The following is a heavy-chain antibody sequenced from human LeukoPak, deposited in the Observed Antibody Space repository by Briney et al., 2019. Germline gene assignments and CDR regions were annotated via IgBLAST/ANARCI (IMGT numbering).Heavy chain of an antibody. D-gene: IGHD3-3*01. J-gene: IGHJ3*02. CDR3: ARHIDFWSGSHAFDI. Sequence: ASVKVSCKASGYTFAIYGLSWVRQAPGQGLEWMGWISGYSGNTNYVQNLQGRLTMTTDTSTSTAYMELRSLRSDDTAVYYCARHIDFWSGSHAFDIWGQGTLVTVSS. V-gene: IGHV1-18*01. CDR2: ISGYSGNT. CDR1: GYTFAIYG.